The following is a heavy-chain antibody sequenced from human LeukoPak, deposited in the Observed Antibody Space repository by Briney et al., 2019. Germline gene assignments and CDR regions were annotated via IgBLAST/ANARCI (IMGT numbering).Heavy chain of an antibody. CDR3: AREDCDATSCYWGIIY. D-gene: IGHD2-2*01. Sequence: GGSLRLSCAASGFTFSSYGMHWVRQAPGKGLEWVSAISGSGGSTYYADSVKGRFTISRDNSKNTLYLQMNSLRAEDTAVYYCAREDCDATSCYWGIIYWGQGTLVTVSS. CDR1: GFTFSSYG. V-gene: IGHV3-23*01. CDR2: ISGSGGST. J-gene: IGHJ4*02.